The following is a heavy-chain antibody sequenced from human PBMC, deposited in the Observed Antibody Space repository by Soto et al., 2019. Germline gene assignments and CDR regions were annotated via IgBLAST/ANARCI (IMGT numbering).Heavy chain of an antibody. Sequence: ASVKVSCKASGYTFTSYDIYWVRQATGQGLEWMGWMNPSTGNSGYAQKFQGRVTMTSDTSISTAHMELSSLRPEDTAVYYCARRAETNGWNGFGADKYYFDFWGQGPLVTVSS. CDR2: MNPSTGNS. V-gene: IGHV1-8*01. D-gene: IGHD1-1*01. J-gene: IGHJ4*02. CDR3: ARRAETNGWNGFGADKYYFDF. CDR1: GYTFTSYD.